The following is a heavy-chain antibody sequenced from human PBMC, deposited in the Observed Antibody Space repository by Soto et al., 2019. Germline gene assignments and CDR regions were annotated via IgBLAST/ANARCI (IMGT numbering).Heavy chain of an antibody. CDR3: ARAPGDYFDY. V-gene: IGHV4-31*03. Sequence: QVQLQESGPGLVKPSQTLSLTCTVSGGSISSGGYYWSWIRQHPGKGLEWIGYIFYSGSTYYNPSLXGXVXIXXDASKNQFSLTLSSVTAADTAVYYWARAPGDYFDYWGQGTLVTVSS. J-gene: IGHJ4*02. CDR1: GGSISSGGYY. CDR2: IFYSGST.